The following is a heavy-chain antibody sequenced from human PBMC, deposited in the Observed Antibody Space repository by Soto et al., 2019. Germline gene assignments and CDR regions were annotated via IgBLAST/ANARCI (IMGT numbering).Heavy chain of an antibody. Sequence: GGSLKLSCASSGFTFSSYSMHLFRQAPVKVLDLVAVISYDGSNKYYADSVKGRFTISRDNSKNTLYLQMNSLRAEDTAVYYCAKDGRYYDYVWGSYRYTYFDYWGQGTLVTVSS. J-gene: IGHJ4*02. CDR1: GFTFSSYS. V-gene: IGHV3-30*18. CDR3: AKDGRYYDYVWGSYRYTYFDY. D-gene: IGHD3-16*02. CDR2: ISYDGSNK.